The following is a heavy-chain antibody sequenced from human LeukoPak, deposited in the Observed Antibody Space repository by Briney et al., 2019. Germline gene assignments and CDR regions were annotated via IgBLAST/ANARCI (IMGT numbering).Heavy chain of an antibody. CDR2: IYHGGST. V-gene: IGHV4-30-2*01. D-gene: IGHD4-17*01. Sequence: SQTLTLTCAVSGGSISSGGYSWSWIRQPPGTGLEWIGYIYHGGSTYYNPSLKSRVTISVDRSKNQFSLKLSSVTAADTAVYYCARAFDYGDPSPFDYWGQGTLVTVSS. CDR3: ARAFDYGDPSPFDY. CDR1: GGSISSGGYS. J-gene: IGHJ4*02.